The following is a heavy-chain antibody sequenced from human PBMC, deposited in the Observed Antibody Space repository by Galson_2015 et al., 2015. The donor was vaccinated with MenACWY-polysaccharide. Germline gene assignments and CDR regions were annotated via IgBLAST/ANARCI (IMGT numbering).Heavy chain of an antibody. CDR2: VQYDGSNK. D-gene: IGHD2-2*01. CDR3: AREGSRIVFHAFDI. J-gene: IGHJ3*02. V-gene: IGHV3-33*01. Sequence: CAASGSRFRNSGVHWVRQAPGKGLEWGAVVQYDGSNKVYADSVKGRFTISRDNSKNTVFLEMNTLGVEDTAVYYCAREGSRIVFHAFDIWGQGTMVTVSS. CDR1: GSRFRNSG.